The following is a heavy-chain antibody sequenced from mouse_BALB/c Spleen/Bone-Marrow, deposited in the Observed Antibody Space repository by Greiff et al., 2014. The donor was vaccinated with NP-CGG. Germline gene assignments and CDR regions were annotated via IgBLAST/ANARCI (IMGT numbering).Heavy chain of an antibody. D-gene: IGHD1-2*01. J-gene: IGHJ4*01. CDR3: ARHYGYVDAMDY. CDR1: GITVSRYT. CDR2: ITGGGTT. Sequence: DVKLVESGGGLVKPGESLKFSCAASGITVSRYTMSWVRQTPEKRLEWVASITGGGTTYYPDSVKGRFTISRDNARNILYLQVSSLRSEDTAIYYCARHYGYVDAMDYWGQGTSVTVSS. V-gene: IGHV5-6-5*01.